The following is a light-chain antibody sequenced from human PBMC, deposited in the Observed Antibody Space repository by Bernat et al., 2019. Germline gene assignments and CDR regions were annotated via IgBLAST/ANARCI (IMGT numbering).Light chain of an antibody. V-gene: IGKV3-11*01. CDR3: KENSHYQT. CDR2: GAS. CDR1: QNVNTS. J-gene: IGKJ1*01. Sequence: PGEPATFFFRASQNVNTSLGWYQHRPGQPPRLLVYGASSTATGIPRRFSGSGSGTDFSLTISNLEPEDCAVYFCKENSHYQTFGLGNKVEMK.